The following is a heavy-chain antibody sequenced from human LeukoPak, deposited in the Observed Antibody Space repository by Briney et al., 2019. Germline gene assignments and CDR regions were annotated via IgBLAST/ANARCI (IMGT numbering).Heavy chain of an antibody. Sequence: PSEALSLTCTVSGGLISTYYWSCIRHPPGKGVECIWYIYYSGSTNYSPSLKSRVTISVDTSKNQFSLKLTSVTAADTAEYYCARAPPSAAGYYYGLDVWGQGTTVTVSS. CDR3: ARAPPSAAGYYYGLDV. V-gene: IGHV4-59*01. CDR1: GGLISTYY. J-gene: IGHJ6*02. D-gene: IGHD6-13*01. CDR2: IYYSGST.